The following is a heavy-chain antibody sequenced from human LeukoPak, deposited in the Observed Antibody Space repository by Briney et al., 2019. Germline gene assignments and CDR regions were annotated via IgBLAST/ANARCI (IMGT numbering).Heavy chain of an antibody. CDR3: ARVGIAVAGNDY. D-gene: IGHD6-19*01. V-gene: IGHV3-21*01. CDR2: ISSSSSYI. CDR1: GFTFSSYS. Sequence: GGSLRLSCAASGFTFSSYSMNWVRQASGKGLEWVSSISSSSSYIYYADSVKGRFTISRDNAKNSLYLQMNSLRAEDTAVYYCARVGIAVAGNDYWGQGTLVTVSS. J-gene: IGHJ4*02.